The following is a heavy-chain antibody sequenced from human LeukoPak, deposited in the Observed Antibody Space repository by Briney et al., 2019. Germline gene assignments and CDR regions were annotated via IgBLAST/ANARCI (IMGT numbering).Heavy chain of an antibody. Sequence: GGSLRLSCAASGFTFSSYAMSWVRQAPGKGLEWVSAISGSGGSTYCADSVKGRFTISRDNSKNTLYLQMNSLRAEDTAVYYCAKEGGRYSGYDFPIDYWGQGTLVTVSS. J-gene: IGHJ4*02. V-gene: IGHV3-23*01. D-gene: IGHD5-12*01. CDR2: ISGSGGST. CDR1: GFTFSSYA. CDR3: AKEGGRYSGYDFPIDY.